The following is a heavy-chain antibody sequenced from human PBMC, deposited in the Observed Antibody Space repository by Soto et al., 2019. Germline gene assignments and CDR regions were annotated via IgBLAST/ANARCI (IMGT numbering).Heavy chain of an antibody. CDR2: ISGSGDNT. V-gene: IGHV3-23*01. D-gene: IGHD3-3*01. Sequence: PRLSCKASGFSFSDYAMTWVRQATGKGLEWVSVISGSGDNTFYAASVKGRFAISRDNSKNVLYLQMNSLSADDAAVYFCAKGRAITVYGVDMLFDYWGLGTLVTVSS. J-gene: IGHJ4*01. CDR1: GFSFSDYA. CDR3: AKGRAITVYGVDMLFDY.